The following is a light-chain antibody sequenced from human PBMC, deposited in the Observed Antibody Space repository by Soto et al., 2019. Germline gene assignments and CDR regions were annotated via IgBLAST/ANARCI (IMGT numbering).Light chain of an antibody. J-gene: IGLJ2*01. CDR2: DVS. CDR3: CSYAGSNVV. V-gene: IGLV2-8*01. Sequence: QSALTQPASVSGSPGQSITISCTGTSSDVGGYNHVSWYQQHPGKAPKLIIYDVSKRPSGVPDRFSGSKSGNTASLTISGLQAEDEADYYCCSYAGSNVVFGGGTKLTVL. CDR1: SSDVGGYNH.